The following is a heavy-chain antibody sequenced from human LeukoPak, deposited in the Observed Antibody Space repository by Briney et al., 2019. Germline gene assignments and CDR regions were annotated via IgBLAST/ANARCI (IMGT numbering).Heavy chain of an antibody. J-gene: IGHJ5*02. CDR3: ARVPGIAAAGTLFGRNWFDP. V-gene: IGHV3-7*01. CDR2: IKQDGSEK. D-gene: IGHD6-13*01. CDR1: GGSISSGGYY. Sequence: SSETLSLTCTVSGGSISSGGYYWSWVRQAPGKGLEWVANIKQDGSEKYYVDSVKGRFTISRDNAKNSLYLQMNSLRAEDTAVYYCARVPGIAAAGTLFGRNWFDPWGQGTLVTVSS.